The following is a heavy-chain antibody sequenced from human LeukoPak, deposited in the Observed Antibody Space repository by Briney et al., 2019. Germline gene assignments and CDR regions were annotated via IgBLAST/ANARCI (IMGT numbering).Heavy chain of an antibody. J-gene: IGHJ4*02. Sequence: PGGSLRLSCAASGFTFSSYAMHWVRQAPGKGLVWVSRINSDGSSTRYADSVKGRFTISRDNAKNTLYLQMNSLRAEDTAVYYCSRVSYGGGFYYFLDSWGQGTLVTVSS. CDR3: SRVSYGGGFYYFLDS. D-gene: IGHD2/OR15-2a*01. CDR1: GFTFSSYA. V-gene: IGHV3-74*01. CDR2: INSDGSST.